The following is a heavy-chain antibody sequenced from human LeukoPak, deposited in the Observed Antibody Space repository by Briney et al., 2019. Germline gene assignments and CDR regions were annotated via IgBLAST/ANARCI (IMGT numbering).Heavy chain of an antibody. J-gene: IGHJ3*02. Sequence: PSETLSLTCTVSGGSISSGDYYWSWIRQPPGKGLEWVGYIYYSGSTNYNPSLKSRVTISVDTSKNQFSLKLSSVTAADTAVYYCARERVDFGLLWFGELFPDAFDIWGQGTMVTVSS. CDR1: GGSISSGDYY. CDR3: ARERVDFGLLWFGELFPDAFDI. D-gene: IGHD3-10*01. V-gene: IGHV4-61*08. CDR2: IYYSGST.